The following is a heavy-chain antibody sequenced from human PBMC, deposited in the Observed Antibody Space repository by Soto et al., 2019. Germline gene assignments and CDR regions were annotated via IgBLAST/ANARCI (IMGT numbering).Heavy chain of an antibody. V-gene: IGHV4-61*01. Sequence: QVQLQESGPGLVKPSETLSLTCTVSGGSVSSGTHYWSWIRQPPGKGLEWIGYIYYSGSTNYNPSLKSRVTLSIDTSKNQFSLNLRSVTAADTAVYYCARLLYYYDSSGYYGRHFDYWGQGTLATVSS. D-gene: IGHD3-22*01. CDR3: ARLLYYYDSSGYYGRHFDY. CDR2: IYYSGST. CDR1: GGSVSSGTHY. J-gene: IGHJ4*02.